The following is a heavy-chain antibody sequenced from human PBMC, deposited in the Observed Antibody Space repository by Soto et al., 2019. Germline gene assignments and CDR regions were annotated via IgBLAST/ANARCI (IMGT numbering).Heavy chain of an antibody. CDR3: ARLFGGFAAYCSGGSCFLDY. CDR2: IYYSGST. Sequence: QLQLQESGPGLVKPSETLSLTCTVSGGSISISSYYWGWIRQPPGKGLEWIGSIYYSGSTYYNPSLKSRVTISVDTSKNQFSLKLSSVTAADTAVYYCARLFGGFAAYCSGGSCFLDYWGQGTLVTVSS. J-gene: IGHJ4*02. D-gene: IGHD2-15*01. V-gene: IGHV4-39*01. CDR1: GGSISISSYY.